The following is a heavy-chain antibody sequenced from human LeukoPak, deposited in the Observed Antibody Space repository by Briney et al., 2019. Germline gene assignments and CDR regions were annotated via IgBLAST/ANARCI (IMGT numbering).Heavy chain of an antibody. CDR3: AKAPVTTCRGAFCYPFDY. CDR1: GFTLSSYA. Sequence: GGSLRLSCAAPGFTLSSYAMSWVRQAPGKGLEWVSAISDTGNTYHADSVKGRFTISRDSSKNTLFLQMNRLRPEDAAVYYCAKAPVTTCRGAFCYPFDYWGLGTLVTVSS. D-gene: IGHD2-15*01. J-gene: IGHJ4*02. CDR2: ISDTGNT. V-gene: IGHV3-23*01.